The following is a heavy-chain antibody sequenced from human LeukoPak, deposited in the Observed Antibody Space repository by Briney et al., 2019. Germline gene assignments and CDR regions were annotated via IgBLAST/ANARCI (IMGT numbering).Heavy chain of an antibody. V-gene: IGHV3-74*01. CDR1: GFTFNRYW. D-gene: IGHD3-10*01. CDR2: SHNDGNSV. Sequence: PGGSLRLSCAASGFTFNRYWMHWVRQVPGKEVVWVSHSHNDGNSVSYADSVEGRFTVSRDNAKNTLYLQMNRLRPEDTAVYYCVRHNYGYDYWGQGTLVTVSS. CDR3: VRHNYGYDY. J-gene: IGHJ4*02.